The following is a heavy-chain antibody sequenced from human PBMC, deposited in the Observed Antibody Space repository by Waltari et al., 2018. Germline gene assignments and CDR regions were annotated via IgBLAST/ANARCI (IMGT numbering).Heavy chain of an antibody. J-gene: IGHJ6*03. D-gene: IGHD1-26*01. CDR3: ARNWELRGGMDV. CDR1: GGSFSGYH. CDR2: SNHSGNT. Sequence: QVQLRQWGAGLLKPSETLSLTCAVYGGSFSGYHWSWIRQPPGKGLEWIGESNHSGNTNQNPSLKSRVTIAVDTSKNQFSLKLTSVTAADTAVYYCARNWELRGGMDVWGKGTTVTVSS. V-gene: IGHV4-34*02.